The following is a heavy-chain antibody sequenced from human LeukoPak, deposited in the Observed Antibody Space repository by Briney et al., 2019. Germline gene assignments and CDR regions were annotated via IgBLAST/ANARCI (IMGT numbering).Heavy chain of an antibody. CDR3: ASARYFDY. CDR1: GLTFRSSE. Sequence: TGGSLRLSCAASGLTFRSSEMNWVRQAPGKGLEWLSYISSSGSTILYADSEKRRFTICRDNAKNSLYLQMNSLRAEDTAVYYCASARYFDYGGQGTRVSVTS. J-gene: IGHJ4*02. CDR2: ISSSGSTI. V-gene: IGHV3-48*03.